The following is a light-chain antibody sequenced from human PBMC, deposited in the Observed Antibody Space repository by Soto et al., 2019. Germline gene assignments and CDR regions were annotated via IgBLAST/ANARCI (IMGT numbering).Light chain of an antibody. Sequence: QSVLTQAPSASGTPGQRVTISCSGRSSNIGSNTVSWYQQVPGTAPKLLIYSNDQRPSGVPDRFSGSKSGTSASLAIGGLQTEDEADYYCAAWDRSLNGWVFGGGTKLTVL. V-gene: IGLV1-44*01. CDR1: SSNIGSNT. CDR2: SND. CDR3: AAWDRSLNGWV. J-gene: IGLJ2*01.